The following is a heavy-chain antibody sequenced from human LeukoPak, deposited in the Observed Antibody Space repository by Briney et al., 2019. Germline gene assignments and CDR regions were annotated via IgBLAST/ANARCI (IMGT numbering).Heavy chain of an antibody. CDR3: AREWFGDRNEGYFDY. J-gene: IGHJ4*02. D-gene: IGHD3-10*01. Sequence: GRSLRLSCAASGFTFSSYAMHWVRQAPGKGLEWVAVISYDGSNKYYADSVKGRFTISRDNSKNTLYLQMNSLRAEDTAVYYRAREWFGDRNEGYFDYWGQGTLVTVSS. CDR1: GFTFSSYA. V-gene: IGHV3-30-3*01. CDR2: ISYDGSNK.